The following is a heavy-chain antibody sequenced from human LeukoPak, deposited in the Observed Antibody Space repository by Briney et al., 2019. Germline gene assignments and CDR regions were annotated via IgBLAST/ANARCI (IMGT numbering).Heavy chain of an antibody. J-gene: IGHJ4*02. D-gene: IGHD3-16*01. V-gene: IGHV3-7*02. Sequence: GGSLRLSCVASGFTFSRQWMRWLRQAPGKGGEWVANMYTNGHEIYCGDSVKGRFNISRENAKNSLFLHMNNLRPEDTATYYCTNWVFTAWGTRPDFWGRGTLVTVSS. CDR1: GFTFSRQW. CDR2: MYTNGHEI. CDR3: TNWVFTAWGTRPDF.